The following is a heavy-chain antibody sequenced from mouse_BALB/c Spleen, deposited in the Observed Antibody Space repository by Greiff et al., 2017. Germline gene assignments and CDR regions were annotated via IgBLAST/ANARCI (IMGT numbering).Heavy chain of an antibody. V-gene: IGHV1S81*02. D-gene: IGHD1-1*01. CDR1: GYTFTSYW. CDR3: AHYGAYGYHFDY. Sequence: QVQLKQSGAELVRPGASVKLSCKASGYTFTSYWMHWVKQRPGQGLEWIGEINPGNGRTNYNEKFKSKATRTVDKSSSTAYMQLSSLTSEDSAVYCGAHYGAYGYHFDYWGQGTTLTVSS. J-gene: IGHJ2*01. CDR2: INPGNGRT.